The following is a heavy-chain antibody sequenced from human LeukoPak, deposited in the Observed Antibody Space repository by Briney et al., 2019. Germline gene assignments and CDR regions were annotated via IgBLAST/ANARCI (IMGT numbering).Heavy chain of an antibody. V-gene: IGHV3-74*01. CDR2: ISHDGII. D-gene: IGHD5-24*01. Sequence: TGGSLRLSCETAGFTFSSYVMHWVRRTPGKGLVWVSRISHDGIISYADSVKSRFTISRDNAKNTLILQMNSLRVEDTAVYYCARDWVYKIDYWGRGTLVTVSS. J-gene: IGHJ4*02. CDR3: ARDWVYKIDY. CDR1: GFTFSSYV.